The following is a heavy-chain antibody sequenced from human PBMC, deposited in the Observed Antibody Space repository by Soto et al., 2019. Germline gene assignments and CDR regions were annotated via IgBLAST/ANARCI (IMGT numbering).Heavy chain of an antibody. D-gene: IGHD2-2*03. J-gene: IGHJ4*02. CDR2: IYYSGST. V-gene: IGHV4-30-4*01. CDR3: AREAGDTSGYCSSTSCHRSFEY. Sequence: PSETLSLTCTVSGGSVSSGDYYWSWIRQPPGKGLEWIGYIYYSGSTYYNPSLKSRVTISVDTSKNQFSLKLSSVTAADTAVYYCAREAGDTSGYCSSTSCHRSFEYWGQGTLVTVSS. CDR1: GGSVSSGDYY.